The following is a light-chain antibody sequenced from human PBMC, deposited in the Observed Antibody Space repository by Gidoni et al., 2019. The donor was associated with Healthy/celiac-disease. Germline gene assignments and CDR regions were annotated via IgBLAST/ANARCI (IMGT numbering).Light chain of an antibody. J-gene: IGKJ4*01. CDR1: QDISNY. CDR2: DAS. V-gene: IGKV1-33*01. CDR3: QQYDNLPLT. Sequence: DIQMTQSPSSLSASVGDRVTITCQASQDISNYLNWYQQKPGKAPKPLIYDASNLETGVPSRFSGSGSGTAFTFTISSLQPDDIATYYCQQYDNLPLTFGGGTKVEIK.